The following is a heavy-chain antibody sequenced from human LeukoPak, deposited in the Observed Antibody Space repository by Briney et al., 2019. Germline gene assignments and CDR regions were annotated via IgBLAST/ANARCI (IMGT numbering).Heavy chain of an antibody. CDR2: IYYSGST. CDR1: GGSISSYY. J-gene: IGHJ3*02. D-gene: IGHD4-17*01. Sequence: PETLSLTCTVSGGSISSYYWSWIRQPPGKGLEWIGYIYYSGSTNYNPSLKSRVTISVDTSKNQFSLKLSSVTAADTAVYYCARVYGVSAFDIWGQGTMVTVSS. CDR3: ARVYGVSAFDI. V-gene: IGHV4-59*01.